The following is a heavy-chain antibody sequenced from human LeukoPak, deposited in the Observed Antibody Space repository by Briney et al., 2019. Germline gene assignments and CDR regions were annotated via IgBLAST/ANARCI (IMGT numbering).Heavy chain of an antibody. CDR1: GGSISSYY. CDR3: ASTPLGFIAAAEAFDI. CDR2: IYYSGST. J-gene: IGHJ3*02. V-gene: IGHV4-59*01. D-gene: IGHD6-13*01. Sequence: SETLSLTCTVSGGSISSYYWSWIRQPPGKGLEWIGYIYYSGSTNYNPSLKSRVSISVDTSKNQFSLKLSSVTAADTAVYYCASTPLGFIAAAEAFDIWGQGTMVTVSS.